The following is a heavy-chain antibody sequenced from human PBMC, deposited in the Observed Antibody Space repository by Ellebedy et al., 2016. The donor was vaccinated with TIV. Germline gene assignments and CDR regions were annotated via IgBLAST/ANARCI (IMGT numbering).Heavy chain of an antibody. CDR3: ARAVRIVATIGGWYFDL. D-gene: IGHD5-12*01. Sequence: AASVKVSCKASGYIFTGHYVHWVRQAPGQGLEWMGWIHPSSGNTKYAQKFQGWVTMTRDTYISTAYMEMSRLRSDDTAVYYCARAVRIVATIGGWYFDLWGRGTLVTVSS. V-gene: IGHV1-2*04. J-gene: IGHJ2*01. CDR1: GYIFTGHY. CDR2: IHPSSGNT.